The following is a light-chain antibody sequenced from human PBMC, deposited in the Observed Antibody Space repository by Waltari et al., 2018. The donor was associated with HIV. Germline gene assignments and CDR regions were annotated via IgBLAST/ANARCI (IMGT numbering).Light chain of an antibody. CDR3: QQRSNWPPIT. Sequence: DIVLTQSPGTLSMSPGESATLSCRASQNIFTNYLAWYQQKPGQPPGLLIEAAARRATGIPARFSGSGSGTDFALTISSLEPEDFAIYYCQQRSNWPPITFGQGTRLEI. V-gene: IGKV3D-20*02. CDR1: QNIFTNY. CDR2: AAA. J-gene: IGKJ5*01.